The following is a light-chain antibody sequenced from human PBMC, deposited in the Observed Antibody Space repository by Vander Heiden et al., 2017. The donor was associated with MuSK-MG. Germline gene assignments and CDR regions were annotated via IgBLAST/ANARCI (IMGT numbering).Light chain of an antibody. CDR2: EVS. CDR3: SSFTSSDTVI. CDR1: SSDVGNYID. J-gene: IGLJ2*01. Sequence: QSALTQPAAASGPPGPSITISSTGTSSDVGNYIDVSWYQQHPGKAPKLLIFEVSNRPSGVSKRFSASKSGNAASLTISGLQDEDEADYYCSSFTSSDTVIFGGGTKLTVL. V-gene: IGLV2-14*01.